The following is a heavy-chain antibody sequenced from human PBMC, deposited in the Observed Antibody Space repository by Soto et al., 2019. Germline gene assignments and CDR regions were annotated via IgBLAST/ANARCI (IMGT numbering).Heavy chain of an antibody. CDR3: TKASSDRHHMDV. V-gene: IGHV3-23*01. J-gene: IGHJ6*02. Sequence: GGSLRLSCAASGFTFSNFVMRWVRQTPGKGLERVSTITDTGGDTYYTDSVKGRFTISRDNSKNTLYLQMTSLRAEDTALYYCTKASSDRHHMDVWGQGTTVTVSS. CDR2: ITDTGGDT. CDR1: GFTFSNFV.